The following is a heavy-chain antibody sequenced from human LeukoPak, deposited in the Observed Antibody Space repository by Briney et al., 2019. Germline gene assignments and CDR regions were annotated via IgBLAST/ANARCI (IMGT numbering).Heavy chain of an antibody. CDR1: GFTFTTYG. CDR2: INSDGINT. Sequence: GGSLRLSCAASGFTFTTYGMHWVRRAPGKGLVWVSRINSDGINTSYADSVKGRFTISRDNAKNTLNLQMNSLRAEDTAVYYCARDLGQYYDTSDNWFDPWGQGTLVTVSS. J-gene: IGHJ5*02. V-gene: IGHV3-74*01. D-gene: IGHD3-22*01. CDR3: ARDLGQYYDTSDNWFDP.